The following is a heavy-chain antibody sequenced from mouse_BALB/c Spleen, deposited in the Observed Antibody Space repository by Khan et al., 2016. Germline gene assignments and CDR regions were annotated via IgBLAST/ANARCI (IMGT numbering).Heavy chain of an antibody. Sequence: EVKRLESGPGLVKPSQSLSLTCTVTGYSITSDYAWNWIRQFPGNKLEWMGYINYSGSTSYNPSLKSRISITRDTSKNQFFLQLNSVTPEDTATYYCARLSALYAMDYWGQGTSVTVSS. V-gene: IGHV3-2*02. CDR3: ARLSALYAMDY. CDR2: INYSGST. J-gene: IGHJ4*01. CDR1: GYSITSDYA.